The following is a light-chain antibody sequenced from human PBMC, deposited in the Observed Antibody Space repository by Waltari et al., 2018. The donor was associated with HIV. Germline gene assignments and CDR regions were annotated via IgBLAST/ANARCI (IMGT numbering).Light chain of an antibody. J-gene: IGKJ4*01. Sequence: DIQMTQSPSSLSASVGDRVTIACQASQDIRNHLNWYQQKPGKAPKLLIYDASNLETGVPSRFRGGGYGTDFSFTISSLQPEDIATYYCQQYDNLPHFGGGTKVDIK. CDR2: DAS. CDR1: QDIRNH. CDR3: QQYDNLPH. V-gene: IGKV1-33*01.